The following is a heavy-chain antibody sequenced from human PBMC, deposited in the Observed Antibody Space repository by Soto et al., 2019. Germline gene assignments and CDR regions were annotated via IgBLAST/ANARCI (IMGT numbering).Heavy chain of an antibody. CDR3: ASEYCSSTSCYIGYYYYGMDV. J-gene: IGHJ6*02. D-gene: IGHD2-2*02. Sequence: GGSLRLSCAASGFTFSSYSMNWVRQAPGKGLEWVSYISSSSSTIYYADSVKGRFTISRDNAKNSLYLQMNSLRDEDTAVYYCASEYCSSTSCYIGYYYYGMDVWGQGTTVTVSS. CDR2: ISSSSSTI. CDR1: GFTFSSYS. V-gene: IGHV3-48*02.